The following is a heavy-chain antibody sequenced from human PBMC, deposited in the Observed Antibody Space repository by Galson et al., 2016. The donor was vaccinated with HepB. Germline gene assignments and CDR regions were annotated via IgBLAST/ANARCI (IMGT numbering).Heavy chain of an antibody. CDR1: GYRSTNYW. J-gene: IGHJ4*01. V-gene: IGHV5-51*01. CDR2: IYFGGFET. D-gene: IGHD4/OR15-4a*01. CDR3: AGATHGNTWFDC. Sequence: QSGAEVKKPGESLKISCQAFGYRSTNYWIGWVRQMPGTGLEWLGLIYFGGFETRYSPSFQDRVIVSADRSINTAYLQWGSLEASDTATYYCAGATHGNTWFDCW.